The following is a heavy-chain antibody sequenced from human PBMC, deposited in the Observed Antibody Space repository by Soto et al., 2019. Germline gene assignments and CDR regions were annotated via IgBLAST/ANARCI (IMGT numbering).Heavy chain of an antibody. Sequence: QVQLQESGPGLVKPSETLSLTCTVSDGSISRYYWTWIRQPPGKGLEWIGNIYFSGSTYYNPTLKSRVTISVDTSNNQFSLRLSSVTAADTAVYYCAGAFAGNGAYWYLDLWGRGTLVTVSS. J-gene: IGHJ2*01. CDR3: AGAFAGNGAYWYLDL. CDR1: DGSISRYY. D-gene: IGHD2-8*01. CDR2: IYFSGST. V-gene: IGHV4-59*01.